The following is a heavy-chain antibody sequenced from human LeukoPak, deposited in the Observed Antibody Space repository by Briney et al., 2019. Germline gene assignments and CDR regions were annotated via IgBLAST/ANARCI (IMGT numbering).Heavy chain of an antibody. CDR1: AFTFSDAW. D-gene: IGHD3-9*01. J-gene: IGHJ4*02. Sequence: GGSLRLSCAASAFTFSDAWMTWVRQAPGKGLEWVGRIKSKTDGGTTDYAAPVKGRFTISRDDSKNTLYLQMNSLKTEDTAVYYCTAGSRLRYSDYWGQGTLVTVSS. CDR3: TAGSRLRYSDY. V-gene: IGHV3-15*01. CDR2: IKSKTDGGTT.